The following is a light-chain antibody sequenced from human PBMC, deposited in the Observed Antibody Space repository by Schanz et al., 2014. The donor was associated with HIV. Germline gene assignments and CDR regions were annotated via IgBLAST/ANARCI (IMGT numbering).Light chain of an antibody. V-gene: IGLV2-14*01. CDR2: EGT. J-gene: IGLJ2*01. CDR1: SSDVGGSNY. CDR3: SSYTSSSTLVV. Sequence: QSALTQPPSASGSAGQSVTISCTGISSDVGGSNYVSWYQQHPVKAPKLMIYEGTKRPSGVSNRFSGSKSGKTASLTISGLQPEDEADYYCSSYTSSSTLVVFGGGTKLTVL.